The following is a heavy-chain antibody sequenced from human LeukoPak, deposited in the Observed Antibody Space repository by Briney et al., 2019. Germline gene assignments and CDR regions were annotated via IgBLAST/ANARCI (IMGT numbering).Heavy chain of an antibody. CDR1: GFIFSSYS. CDR3: AKDEDCSSTSCYVTGGVYFDY. J-gene: IGHJ4*02. V-gene: IGHV3-48*01. Sequence: PGGSLGLSCAASGFIFSSYSMNWVRQAPGKGLEWVSYISSSSSTMYYAASVKGRFSISRDNAQNSLYLQMNSLRAEDTAVYYCAKDEDCSSTSCYVTGGVYFDYWGQGTLVTVSS. D-gene: IGHD2-2*01. CDR2: ISSSSSTM.